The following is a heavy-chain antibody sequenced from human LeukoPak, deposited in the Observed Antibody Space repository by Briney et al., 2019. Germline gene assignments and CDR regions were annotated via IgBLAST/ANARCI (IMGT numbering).Heavy chain of an antibody. CDR1: GFTFSSYG. Sequence: PGGSLRLSCAASGFTFSSYGMHWVRQAPGKGLEWVAFIRYDGSNKYYPDSVKGRFTISRDNSKNTLYLQMNSLRAEDTAVYYCAKDLGVAVAVDCMDVWGKGTTVTVSS. CDR2: IRYDGSNK. J-gene: IGHJ6*03. D-gene: IGHD6-19*01. V-gene: IGHV3-30*02. CDR3: AKDLGVAVAVDCMDV.